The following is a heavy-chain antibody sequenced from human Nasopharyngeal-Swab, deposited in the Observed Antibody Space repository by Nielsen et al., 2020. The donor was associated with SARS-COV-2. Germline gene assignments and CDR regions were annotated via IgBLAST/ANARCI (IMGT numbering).Heavy chain of an antibody. Sequence: GESLKLSCAASGFTFSSYWMSWVRQAPGKGLEWVANIKQDGSEKYYVDSVKGRFTISRDNAKNSLYLQMNSLRAEDTAVYYCARRRLYYGSGSYYGGYYGMDVWGQGTTVTVSS. CDR1: GFTFSSYW. CDR2: IKQDGSEK. D-gene: IGHD3-10*01. J-gene: IGHJ6*02. CDR3: ARRRLYYGSGSYYGGYYGMDV. V-gene: IGHV3-7*01.